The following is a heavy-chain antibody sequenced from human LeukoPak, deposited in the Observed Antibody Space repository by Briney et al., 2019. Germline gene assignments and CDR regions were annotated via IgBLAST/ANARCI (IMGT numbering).Heavy chain of an antibody. J-gene: IGHJ3*02. D-gene: IGHD3-22*01. Sequence: GESLKISCKGSGYSFTSFTNYWFGWVRQMPGKGLEWMGLIYPGDSDTRYSPSFQGQVTISADKSISTAYLQWSALKASDTAMYYCARTIQHPYYYDSSGSRAAFDIWGQGTMVTVSS. CDR3: ARTIQHPYYYDSSGSRAAFDI. CDR1: GYSFTSFTNYW. CDR2: IYPGDSDT. V-gene: IGHV5-51*01.